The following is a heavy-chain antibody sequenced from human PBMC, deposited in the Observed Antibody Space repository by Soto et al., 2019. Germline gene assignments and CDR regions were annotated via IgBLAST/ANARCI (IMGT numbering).Heavy chain of an antibody. Sequence: GASVKVSCKASGYTLTSYGISWVRQAPGQGLEWMGWISANNGNTNYAQKLQGRVTMTEDTSTDTAYMELSSLRSEDTAVYYCATLLPGPLRSYDYWGQGTLVTVSS. V-gene: IGHV1-18*01. CDR2: ISANNGNT. CDR3: ATLLPGPLRSYDY. CDR1: GYTLTSYG. J-gene: IGHJ4*02. D-gene: IGHD2-15*01.